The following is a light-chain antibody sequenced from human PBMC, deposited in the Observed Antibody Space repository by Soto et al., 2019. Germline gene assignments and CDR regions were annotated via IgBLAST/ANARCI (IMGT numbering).Light chain of an antibody. CDR1: QTISSW. Sequence: DIQMTQSPSTLSGSVGDRVTITCRASQTISSWLAWYQQKPGKAPKLLIYKASTLKSGVPSRFSGSGSGTEFTLTISXLQPDDFATYYCQHYNRYSEAFGQGTKV. V-gene: IGKV1-5*03. CDR2: KAS. CDR3: QHYNRYSEA. J-gene: IGKJ1*01.